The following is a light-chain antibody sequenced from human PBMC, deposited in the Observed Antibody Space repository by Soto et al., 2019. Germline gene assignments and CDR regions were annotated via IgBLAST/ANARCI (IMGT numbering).Light chain of an antibody. CDR3: SSYAGSTGV. J-gene: IGLJ1*01. V-gene: IGLV2-8*01. CDR2: EVS. Sequence: LTQPPSASGSPGQSVTISCTGTSSDVGGYNYVSWYQQHPGKAPKLMIYEVSKRPSGVPDRFSGSKSGNTASLPVSGLQAEDEADNYCSSYAGSTGVFGTGTKVTVL. CDR1: SSDVGGYNY.